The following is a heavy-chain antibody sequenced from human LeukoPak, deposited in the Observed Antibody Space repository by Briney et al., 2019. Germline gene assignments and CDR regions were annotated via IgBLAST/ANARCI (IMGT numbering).Heavy chain of an antibody. CDR1: GFTFSDYY. CDR2: ISSSGSTI. CDR3: ARDLYYYDSSTIGY. V-gene: IGHV3-11*01. J-gene: IGHJ4*02. Sequence: GGSLRLSCAASGFTFSDYYMSWIRQAPGKGLEWVSYISSSGSTIYYADSVKGRFTISRDNAKNSLYLQMNSLRAEDTAVYYCARDLYYYDSSTIGYWGQGTLVTVSS. D-gene: IGHD3-22*01.